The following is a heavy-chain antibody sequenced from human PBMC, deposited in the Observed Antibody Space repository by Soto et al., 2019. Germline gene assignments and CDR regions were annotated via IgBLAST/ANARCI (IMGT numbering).Heavy chain of an antibody. J-gene: IGHJ4*02. V-gene: IGHV3-7*03. D-gene: IGHD4-17*01. CDR2: IKQDGSDK. CDR1: SFTFSNFW. Sequence: EVQLVESGGGLVQPGGSLRLSCAASSFTFSNFWMSWVRQAPGKGLEWVASIKQDGSDKYYVDSVKGRFIISRDNAKNSLSLQMNSLGAEDTAVYFCTTNTVTKVDDYWGQGTLVTVSS. CDR3: TTNTVTKVDDY.